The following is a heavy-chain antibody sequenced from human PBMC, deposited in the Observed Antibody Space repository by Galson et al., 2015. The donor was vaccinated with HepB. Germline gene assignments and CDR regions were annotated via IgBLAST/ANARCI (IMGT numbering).Heavy chain of an antibody. Sequence: SETLSLTCTVSGGSISISYWSWIRQPPGKGLEWIGYIYYSGSTNYNPSLKSRVTISVDTSKNQFSLKLSSVTAADTAVYYCARHRNRGFDYWGQGTLVTVSS. CDR3: ARHRNRGFDY. J-gene: IGHJ4*02. CDR2: IYYSGST. D-gene: IGHD2/OR15-2a*01. V-gene: IGHV4-59*08. CDR1: GGSISISY.